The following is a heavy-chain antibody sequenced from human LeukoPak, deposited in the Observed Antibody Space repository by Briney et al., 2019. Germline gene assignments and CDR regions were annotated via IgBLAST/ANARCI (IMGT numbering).Heavy chain of an antibody. D-gene: IGHD4-17*01. Sequence: SETLSLTCTVSGGSISPYYWSWIRQPPGKGLEWIGYIYYSGSTNYNPSLKSRVTISVDTSKNQFSLKLSSVTAADTAVYYCARADGDYGDYSRGLDYWGQGTLVTVSS. J-gene: IGHJ4*02. CDR1: GGSISPYY. CDR2: IYYSGST. V-gene: IGHV4-59*12. CDR3: ARADGDYGDYSRGLDY.